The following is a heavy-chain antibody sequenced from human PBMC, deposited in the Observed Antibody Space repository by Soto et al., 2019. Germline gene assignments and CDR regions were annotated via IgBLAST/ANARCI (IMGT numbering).Heavy chain of an antibody. Sequence: PSETLSLTCTVSGGSISSGGYYWSWIRQHPGKGLEWIGYIYYSGSTYYNPSLKSRVTISVDTSKNQFSLKLSSVTAADTAVYYCARVGVRGVIFTYYFDYWGQGTLVTVYS. D-gene: IGHD3-10*01. CDR2: IYYSGST. CDR1: GGSISSGGYY. J-gene: IGHJ4*02. V-gene: IGHV4-31*03. CDR3: ARVGVRGVIFTYYFDY.